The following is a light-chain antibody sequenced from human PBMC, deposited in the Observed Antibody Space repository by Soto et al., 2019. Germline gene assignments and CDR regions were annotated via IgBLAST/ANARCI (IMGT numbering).Light chain of an antibody. CDR1: QSLLHITGETF. CDR3: MQSTQLPPT. V-gene: IGKV2D-29*02. Sequence: DVVMTQTPLSLSVAPGQPASISCKSSQSLLHITGETFLFWYLQKPGQSPQLLIYEVSTRVSGVPDRFSGSGSGTDFTLEISRVETDDAGIYYCMQSTQLPPTFGQGTRLAIK. J-gene: IGKJ5*01. CDR2: EVS.